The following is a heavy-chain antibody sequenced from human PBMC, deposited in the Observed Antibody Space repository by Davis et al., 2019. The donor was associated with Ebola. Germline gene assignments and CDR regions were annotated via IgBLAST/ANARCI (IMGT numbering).Heavy chain of an antibody. J-gene: IGHJ4*02. CDR3: ARDYYDSSGYWGGDH. D-gene: IGHD3-22*01. Sequence: GESLKISCAASGFTFRSYGMHWVRQAPGKGLEWVSYISSSSSTIYYADSVKGRFTISRDNAKNSLYLQMNSLRDEDTAVYYCARDYYDSSGYWGGDHWGQGTLVTVSS. V-gene: IGHV3-48*02. CDR1: GFTFRSYG. CDR2: ISSSSSTI.